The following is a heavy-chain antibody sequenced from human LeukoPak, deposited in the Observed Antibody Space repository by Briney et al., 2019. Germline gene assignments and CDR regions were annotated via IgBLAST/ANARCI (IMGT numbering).Heavy chain of an antibody. Sequence: GGSLRFSCAASGFTFDDYAMHWVRQAPGKGLEWVSSISWNSGSIGYADSVKGRFTISRDNAKNSLYLQMNSLRAEDTALYYCAKYLVAASGDDAFDIWGQGTMVTVSS. CDR3: AKYLVAASGDDAFDI. CDR2: ISWNSGSI. D-gene: IGHD5-12*01. J-gene: IGHJ3*02. V-gene: IGHV3-9*01. CDR1: GFTFDDYA.